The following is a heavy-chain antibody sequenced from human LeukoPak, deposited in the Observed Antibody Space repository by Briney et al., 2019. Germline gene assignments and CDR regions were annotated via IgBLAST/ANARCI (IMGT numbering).Heavy chain of an antibody. CDR2: INPSGGST. Sequence: GASVKVSCKASGYTSTSYYMHWVRQAPGQGLEWMGIINPSGGSTSYAQKFQGRVTMTRDMSTSTVYMELSSLRSEDTAVYYCARGASGGSYWSYFDYWGQGTLVTVSS. CDR3: ARGASGGSYWSYFDY. CDR1: GYTSTSYY. V-gene: IGHV1-46*01. J-gene: IGHJ4*02. D-gene: IGHD1-26*01.